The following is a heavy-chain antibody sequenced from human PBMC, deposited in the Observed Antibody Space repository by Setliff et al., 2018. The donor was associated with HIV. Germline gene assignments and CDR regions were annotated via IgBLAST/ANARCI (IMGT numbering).Heavy chain of an antibody. V-gene: IGHV3-7*01. CDR2: INQDGSEK. CDR1: GFTFDDYG. D-gene: IGHD3-3*02. J-gene: IGHJ6*02. Sequence: GGSLRLSCAASGFTFDDYGMIWVRQAPGKGLEWVANINQDGSEKNYVDSVKGRFTISRDNAKNSLYLQMDSLRVEDTTVYYCTRKLAPGHGMDVWGQGTTVTVSS. CDR3: TRKLAPGHGMDV.